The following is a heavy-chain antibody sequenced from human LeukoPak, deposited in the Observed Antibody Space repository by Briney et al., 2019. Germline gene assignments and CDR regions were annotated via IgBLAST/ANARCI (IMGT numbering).Heavy chain of an antibody. CDR2: ISGSGGST. CDR3: AVWFGESNFDY. D-gene: IGHD3-10*01. Sequence: GGSLRLSCAASGFTFSSYGMNWVRQAPGKGLEWVSAISGSGGSTYYADSVKGRFTISRDNAKNSLYLQMNSLRAEDTAVYYCAVWFGESNFDYWGQGTLVTVSS. J-gene: IGHJ4*02. CDR1: GFTFSSYG. V-gene: IGHV3-23*01.